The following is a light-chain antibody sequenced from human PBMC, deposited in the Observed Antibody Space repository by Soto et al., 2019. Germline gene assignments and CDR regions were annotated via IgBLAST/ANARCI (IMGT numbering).Light chain of an antibody. CDR1: QDIGYF. CDR3: QKYDSAPFT. CDR2: SAS. Sequence: DIQLTQSPSSLSASVGDRVTITCRASQDIGYFLTWYQQKPGKVPKLLIYSASSLFSGAPSRFSGSGSGTVFTLSITNLQPEDVATYYCQKYDSAPFTFGPGTRVDIK. V-gene: IGKV1-27*01. J-gene: IGKJ3*01.